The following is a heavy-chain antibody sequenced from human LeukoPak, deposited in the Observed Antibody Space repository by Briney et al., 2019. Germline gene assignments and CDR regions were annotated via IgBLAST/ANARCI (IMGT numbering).Heavy chain of an antibody. CDR1: GGTFSSYA. CDR2: IIPILGIA. D-gene: IGHD3-22*01. CDR3: ARSSYYYDSSGYYNHGAFDI. Sequence: EASVKVSCKASGGTFSSYAISWVRQAPGQGLEWMGRIIPILGIANYAQKFQGRVTITADKSTSTAYMELSSLRSEDTAVYYCARSSYYYDSSGYYNHGAFDIWGQGTMVTVSS. V-gene: IGHV1-69*04. J-gene: IGHJ3*02.